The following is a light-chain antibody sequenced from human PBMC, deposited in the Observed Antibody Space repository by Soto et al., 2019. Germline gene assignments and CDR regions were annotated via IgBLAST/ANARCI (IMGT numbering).Light chain of an antibody. CDR3: QVWDSSTDHVV. V-gene: IGLV3-21*04. J-gene: IGLJ2*01. Sequence: SYELTQPPSVSVAPGKTAWITCGGSNIGGKSVHWYQQKPGQAPVLVIYYDTDRPSGIPERFSGSNSGNTATLTISRVEAGDEADYYCQVWDSSTDHVVFGGGTKLTVL. CDR1: NIGGKS. CDR2: YDT.